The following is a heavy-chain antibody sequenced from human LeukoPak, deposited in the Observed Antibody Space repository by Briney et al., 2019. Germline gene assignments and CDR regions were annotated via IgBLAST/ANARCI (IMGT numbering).Heavy chain of an antibody. CDR3: ARRWNYGRNYYIDV. CDR2: INDSGRT. J-gene: IGHJ6*03. V-gene: IGHV4-34*01. Sequence: SETLSLTCAVYGGSFSNYYWSWIRQPPGKGLEWIGEINDSGRTNYNPSLMSRVTVSVDTSKNQFSLRLTSVTATDTAVYCCARRWNYGRNYYIDVWGNGATVSVSS. D-gene: IGHD1-7*01. CDR1: GGSFSNYY.